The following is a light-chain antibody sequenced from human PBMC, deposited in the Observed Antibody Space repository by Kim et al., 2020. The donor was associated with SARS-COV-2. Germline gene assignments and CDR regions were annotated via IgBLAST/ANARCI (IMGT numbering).Light chain of an antibody. V-gene: IGLV4-69*01. CDR3: QTWGPGIRV. J-gene: IGLJ3*02. CDR1: NGHYNYA. Sequence: QLVLTQSPSASASLGASVKLTCTLSNGHYNYAIAWHQQQPGKGPRYLMKVNSDGSHSKGDGIPDRFSGSSSGAERYLTISSLQSDDEADYYCQTWGPGIRVFGGGTMVTVL. CDR2: VNSDGSH.